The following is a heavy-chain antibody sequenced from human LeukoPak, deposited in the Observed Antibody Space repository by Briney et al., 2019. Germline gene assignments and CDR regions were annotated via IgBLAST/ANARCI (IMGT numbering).Heavy chain of an antibody. CDR2: VGGGSVGT. CDR3: AKDSDTRAYSSGWFGGSYNY. V-gene: IGHV3-23*01. Sequence: GGSLRLSCATSGFTLSSYAMTWVRQAPGKGLEWVSAVGGGSVGTYYADSVKGRFTLLRDSSKNTVYLQMNSLRAEDTAVYYCAKDSDTRAYSSGWFGGSYNYWGQGTLVTVSS. J-gene: IGHJ4*02. D-gene: IGHD6-19*01. CDR1: GFTLSSYA.